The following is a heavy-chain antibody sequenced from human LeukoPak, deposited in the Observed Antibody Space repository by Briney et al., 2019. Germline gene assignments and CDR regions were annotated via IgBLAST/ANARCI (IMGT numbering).Heavy chain of an antibody. CDR1: GFTFSSYA. V-gene: IGHV3-23*01. CDR2: ISGSGGST. Sequence: PGGSLRLSCAASGFTFSSYAMSWVRQAPGKGLEWVSAISGSGGSTYYADSVKGRFTISRDNSKNTLYLQTNSLRAEDTAVYYCAKDPIAVAAPNWFDPWGQGTLVTVSS. CDR3: AKDPIAVAAPNWFDP. D-gene: IGHD6-19*01. J-gene: IGHJ5*02.